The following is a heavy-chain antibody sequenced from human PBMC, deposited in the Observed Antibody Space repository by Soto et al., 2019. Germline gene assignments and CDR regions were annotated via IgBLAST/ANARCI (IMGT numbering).Heavy chain of an antibody. CDR2: VHPSGST. Sequence: SETLSLTCTVSGGSFSSSPGYYWGWMRQPPGKGLEWIGTVHPSGSTYYNPSFKSRVSISEDTSKNQPSLQLTSVTAADTAVYYCARRYGSCFDDWGQGTLVTVSS. D-gene: IGHD3-9*01. V-gene: IGHV4-39*07. J-gene: IGHJ4*02. CDR3: ARRYGSCFDD. CDR1: GGSFSSSPGYY.